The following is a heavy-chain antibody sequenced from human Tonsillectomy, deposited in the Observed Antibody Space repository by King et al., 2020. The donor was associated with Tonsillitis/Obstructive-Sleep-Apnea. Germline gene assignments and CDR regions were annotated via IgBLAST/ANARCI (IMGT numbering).Heavy chain of an antibody. J-gene: IGHJ6*03. CDR1: GYTFTSYA. CDR2: LNTNTGNP. V-gene: IGHV7-4-1*02. D-gene: IGHD6-13*01. CDR3: ARDGQQLAPDYYYYLDV. Sequence: QLVQSGSELKKPGASVKVSCKASGYTFTSYALNWVRQAPGQGLEWMGWLNTNTGNPTYAQGFTGRFFFSLDTSVSTAYLQISSLKAEDTAVYYCARDGQQLAPDYYYYLDVWGKGTTVTVSS.